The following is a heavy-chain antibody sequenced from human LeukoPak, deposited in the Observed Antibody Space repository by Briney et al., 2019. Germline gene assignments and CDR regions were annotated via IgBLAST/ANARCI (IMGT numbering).Heavy chain of an antibody. CDR2: ISRDGSNK. CDR3: ARGLAYSGYDSPQNYGMDV. Sequence: PGRSLRLSCAASGFTFSSYGMHWVRQAPGKGLEWVAVISRDGSNKYYADSVKGRLTISRDNSKNTLYLQMNSLRTEDTAVYYCARGLAYSGYDSPQNYGMDVWGQGTTVTVSS. D-gene: IGHD5-12*01. J-gene: IGHJ6*02. CDR1: GFTFSSYG. V-gene: IGHV3-30-3*01.